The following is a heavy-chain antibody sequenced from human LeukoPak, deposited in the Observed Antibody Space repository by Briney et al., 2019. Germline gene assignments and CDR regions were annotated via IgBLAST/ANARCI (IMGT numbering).Heavy chain of an antibody. CDR1: GFTFGDYV. J-gene: IGHJ4*02. CDR3: TREGIASAVNY. CDR2: IRSKVYGGTT. D-gene: IGHD6-13*01. Sequence: GGSLRLSCTASGFTFGDYVMSWVRQAPGKGLEGVGVIRSKVYGGTTEYAVSVRGRFTISRADSKSIAYLQRDSLKTEDTAVYYCTREGIASAVNYWGQGTLVTVSS. V-gene: IGHV3-49*04.